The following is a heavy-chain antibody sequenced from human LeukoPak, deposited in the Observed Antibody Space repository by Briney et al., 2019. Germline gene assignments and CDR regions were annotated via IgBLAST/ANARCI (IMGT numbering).Heavy chain of an antibody. CDR2: FDPEDGET. V-gene: IGHV1-24*01. J-gene: IGHJ6*04. CDR3: ATRPPSGFPPYGMDV. Sequence: ASVKVSCKVSGYTLTELSTHWVRQAPGKGLEWMGGFDPEDGETIYAQKFQGRVTMTEDTSTDTAYMELSSLRSEDTAVYYCATRPPSGFPPYGMDVWGKGTTVTVSS. CDR1: GYTLTELS. D-gene: IGHD5-12*01.